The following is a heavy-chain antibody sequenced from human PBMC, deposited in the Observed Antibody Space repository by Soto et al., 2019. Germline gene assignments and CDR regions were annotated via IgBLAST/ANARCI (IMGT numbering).Heavy chain of an antibody. CDR2: ISGSGGST. CDR1: GFTFSSYA. V-gene: IGHV3-23*01. J-gene: IGHJ4*02. D-gene: IGHD6-19*01. CDR3: ASRSSGWYFVY. Sequence: PGGSLRLSCAASGFTFSSYAMSWVRQAPGKGLEWVSIISGSGGSTYYADSVKGRFTISRDNSKNTLYLQMNSLRAEDTAVYYCASRSSGWYFVYWCRGTLVTVSS.